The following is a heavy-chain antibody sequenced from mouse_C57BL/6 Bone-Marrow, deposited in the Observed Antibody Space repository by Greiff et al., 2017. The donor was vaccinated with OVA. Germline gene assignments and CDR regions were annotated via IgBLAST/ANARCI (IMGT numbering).Heavy chain of an antibody. D-gene: IGHD3-3*01. V-gene: IGHV5-17*01. CDR1: GFTFSDYG. J-gene: IGHJ4*01. CDR2: ISSGSSTI. CDR3: ARGGRYAMDY. Sequence: EVMLVESGGGLVKPGGSLKLSCAASGFTFSDYGMHWVRQAPEKGLEWVAYISSGSSTIYYADTVKGRFTISRDNAKNTLFLQMTSLRSEDTAMYYCARGGRYAMDYWGQGTSVTVSS.